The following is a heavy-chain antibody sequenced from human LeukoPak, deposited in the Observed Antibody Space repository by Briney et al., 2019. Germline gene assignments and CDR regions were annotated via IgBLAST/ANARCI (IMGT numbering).Heavy chain of an antibody. V-gene: IGHV3-23*01. D-gene: IGHD6-19*01. Sequence: PGGSPRLSCAASGFTFDDYGMSWVRQAPGKGLEWVSGISGSGTGTYYTDSVKGRFTISRDNSKNTLYLQMNSLRAEDTAVYYCAGSHSGWLTFDYWGQGTLVTVSS. CDR1: GFTFDDYG. J-gene: IGHJ4*02. CDR2: ISGSGTGT. CDR3: AGSHSGWLTFDY.